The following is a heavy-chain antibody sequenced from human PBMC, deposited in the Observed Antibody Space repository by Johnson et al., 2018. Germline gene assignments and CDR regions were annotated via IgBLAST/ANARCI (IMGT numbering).Heavy chain of an antibody. CDR3: ARVSGYDAFDI. CDR1: GFTFSSYR. V-gene: IGHV3-74*01. J-gene: IGHJ3*02. Sequence: VQLQESGGGLAPPGGSLRLSCAVSGFTFSSYRMYWVRQGPGKGLVWVSRINSDGSSPSYADSVKGRFTISRDNVKNTLYLQMDSLRADDTAVYYCARVSGYDAFDIWGQGTMVTGSS. CDR2: INSDGSSP. D-gene: IGHD3-22*01.